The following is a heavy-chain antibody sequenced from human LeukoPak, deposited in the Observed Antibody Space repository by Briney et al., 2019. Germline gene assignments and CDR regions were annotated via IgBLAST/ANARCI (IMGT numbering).Heavy chain of an antibody. CDR2: IYPGDSDT. V-gene: IGHV5-51*01. CDR3: ASHLGRRYFDWLGGPRKSETNAFDI. Sequence: GASLQISCKGSGYSFTSYWIGWVRQLPGKGLEWMGIIYPGDSDTRYSPSFQGQVTISADKSISTAYLQWSSLKASDTAMYYCASHLGRRYFDWLGGPRKSETNAFDIWGQGTMVTVSS. CDR1: GYSFTSYW. D-gene: IGHD3-9*01. J-gene: IGHJ3*02.